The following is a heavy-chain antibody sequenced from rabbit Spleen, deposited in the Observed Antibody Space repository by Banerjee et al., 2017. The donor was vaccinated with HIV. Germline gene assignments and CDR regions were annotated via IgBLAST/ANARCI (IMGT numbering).Heavy chain of an antibody. D-gene: IGHD1-1*01. V-gene: IGHV1S45*01. CDR2: IDTSDGDT. CDR1: GFSFSSNW. J-gene: IGHJ6*01. Sequence: LEESGGGLVKPGGTLTLTCTVSGFSFSSNWICWVRQAPGKGLEWIACIDTSDGDTDYANWPKGRFTISRTSSTTVTLRMTSLTAADRATYFCARDTATSFSSYGMDLWGQGTLVTVS. CDR3: ARDTATSFSSYGMDL.